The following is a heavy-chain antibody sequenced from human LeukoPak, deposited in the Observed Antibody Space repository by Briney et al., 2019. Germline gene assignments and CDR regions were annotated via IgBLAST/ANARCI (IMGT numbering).Heavy chain of an antibody. D-gene: IGHD2-15*01. CDR3: AKQLGYCSDGSCYFPY. V-gene: IGHV3-23*01. Sequence: GGSLRLSCAASGFTVNSNYMNWVRQAPGKGLEWVSAISNNGGYTYYADSVQGRFTISRDNSKSTLCLQMNSLRAEDTAVYYCAKQLGYCSDGSCYFPYWGQGTLVTVSS. CDR1: GFTVNSNY. CDR2: ISNNGGYT. J-gene: IGHJ4*02.